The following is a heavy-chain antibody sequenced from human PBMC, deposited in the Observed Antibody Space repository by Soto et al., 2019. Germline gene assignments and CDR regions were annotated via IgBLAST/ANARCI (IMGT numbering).Heavy chain of an antibody. D-gene: IGHD6-19*01. CDR2: INSDGSYI. CDR3: VRIWAGH. J-gene: IGHJ4*02. Sequence: GALRLSRAASGFTFSSYWMHWIRQAPGKGLVWVSRINSDGSYINYADSVKGRFTVSRDNAKNTLYLQMNSLRAEDTAVYYCVRIWAGHWGQGTLVTVSS. CDR1: GFTFSSYW. V-gene: IGHV3-74*01.